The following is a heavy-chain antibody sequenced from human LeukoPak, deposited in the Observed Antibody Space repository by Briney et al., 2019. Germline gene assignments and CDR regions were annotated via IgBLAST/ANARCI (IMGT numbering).Heavy chain of an antibody. CDR1: GFTFSNAW. J-gene: IGHJ4*02. D-gene: IGHD6-19*01. V-gene: IGHV3-15*01. Sequence: TGGSLRLSCAASGFTFSNAWMSGVGQAAGKGREWVGRIKSKTDGCTTDYAAPVKGRFTISRDDSKNTLYLQMNSPKTEDTAVYYCTTGPWLVPGYWGQGTLVTVSS. CDR3: TTGPWLVPGY. CDR2: IKSKTDGCTT.